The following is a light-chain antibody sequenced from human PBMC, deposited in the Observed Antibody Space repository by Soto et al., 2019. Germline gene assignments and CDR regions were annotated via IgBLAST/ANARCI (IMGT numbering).Light chain of an antibody. J-gene: IGLJ1*01. CDR2: EVS. CDR3: SSYTSSSTYV. CDR1: SRDVGGYNY. Sequence: QSALTQPASVSGSPGQSITISCTGTSRDVGGYNYVSWYQHHPGKAPKLMIYEVSSRPSGLSNRFSGSKSGNTASLTISGLQAEDEADYYCSSYTSSSTYVFGTGTKLTVI. V-gene: IGLV2-14*01.